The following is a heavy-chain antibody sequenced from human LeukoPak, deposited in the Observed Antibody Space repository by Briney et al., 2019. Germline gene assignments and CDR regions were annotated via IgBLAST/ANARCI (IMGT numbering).Heavy chain of an antibody. D-gene: IGHD3-3*01. V-gene: IGHV4-59*01. CDR3: ARDGHEGEWLV. CDR2: IYYSGST. CDR1: GGSNSSYY. Sequence: PSETLSLXCTVSGGSNSSYYWSWIRLPPGKGLESIGYIYYSGSTNYNPSLKSRVTISVDTSKNQFSLKLSSVTAADTAVYYCARDGHEGEWLVWGQGTLVTVSS. J-gene: IGHJ4*02.